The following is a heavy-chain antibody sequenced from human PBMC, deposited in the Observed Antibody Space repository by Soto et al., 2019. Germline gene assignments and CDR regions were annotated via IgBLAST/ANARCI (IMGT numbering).Heavy chain of an antibody. Sequence: EVQLVESGGGLVQPGGSLRLSCAASGFTFNTYYMNWVRQAPGKGLEWVANIKQDGSEKYYMDSVRGRFTISRDNAKRSLSLQMNSLRAEDTAVYYCARDWGYCSGGTCYTVLDYWGQGTLVTVSS. CDR1: GFTFNTYY. CDR3: ARDWGYCSGGTCYTVLDY. CDR2: IKQDGSEK. J-gene: IGHJ4*02. V-gene: IGHV3-7*01. D-gene: IGHD2-15*01.